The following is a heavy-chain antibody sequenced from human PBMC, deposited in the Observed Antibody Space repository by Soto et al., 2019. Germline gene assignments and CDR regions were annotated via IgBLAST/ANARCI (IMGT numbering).Heavy chain of an antibody. D-gene: IGHD6-6*01. Sequence: ASVKVSCKASGGTFSSYAMSWVRQAPGQGLEWMGGIIPIFGTANYAQKFQGRVTITADKSTSTAYMELSSLRSEDTAVYYCARGLYSSSSPQLGYYYGMDVRGQGTTVTAP. CDR3: ARGLYSSSSPQLGYYYGMDV. CDR2: IIPIFGTA. V-gene: IGHV1-69*06. J-gene: IGHJ6*02. CDR1: GGTFSSYA.